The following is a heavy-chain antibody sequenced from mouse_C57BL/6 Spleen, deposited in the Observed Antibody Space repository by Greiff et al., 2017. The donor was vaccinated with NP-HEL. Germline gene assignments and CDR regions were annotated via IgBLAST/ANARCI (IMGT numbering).Heavy chain of an antibody. D-gene: IGHD1-1*01. V-gene: IGHV5-17*01. CDR3: ARGMTTVALDY. J-gene: IGHJ2*01. CDR2: ISSGSSTI. Sequence: EVKLVESGGGLVKPGGSLKLSCAASGFTFSDYGMHWVRQAPEKGLEWVAYISSGSSTIYYADTVKGRFTISRDNAKNTLFLQMTSLRSEDTAMYYCARGMTTVALDYWGQGTTLTVSS. CDR1: GFTFSDYG.